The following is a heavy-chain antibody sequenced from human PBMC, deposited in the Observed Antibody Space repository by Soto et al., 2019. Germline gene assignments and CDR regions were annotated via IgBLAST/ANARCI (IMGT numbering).Heavy chain of an antibody. CDR1: GFTFSSHL. CDR3: ARVSGTYGPFDE. J-gene: IGHJ4*02. CDR2: INIDGSST. D-gene: IGHD3-10*01. V-gene: IGHV3-74*03. Sequence: PGGSLRLSCAASGFTFSSHLMHWVRQAPGKGLVGVSRINIDGSSTTYADSVKGRFTISRDNAKKTLYLQMNSLRAEDTAVYYCARVSGTYGPFDEWGRGTVVTV.